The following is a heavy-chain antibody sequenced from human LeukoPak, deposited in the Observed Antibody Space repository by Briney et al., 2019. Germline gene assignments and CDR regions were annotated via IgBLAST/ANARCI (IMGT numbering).Heavy chain of an antibody. D-gene: IGHD3-10*01. CDR2: IYPGDSDT. CDR1: GYSFSTHW. V-gene: IGHV5-51*01. J-gene: IGHJ4*02. CDR3: ASRSSGFDY. Sequence: GESLKISCKGSGYSFSTHWIGWVRQMPGKGLEWMGIIYPGDSDTRYSPSFQGQVTISADKSINTAYLQWSSLKASDTSMYYCASRSSGFDYWGQGTLVTVSS.